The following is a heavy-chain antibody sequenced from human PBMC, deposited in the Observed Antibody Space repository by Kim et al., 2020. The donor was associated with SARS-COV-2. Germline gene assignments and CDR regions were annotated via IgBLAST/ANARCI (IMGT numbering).Heavy chain of an antibody. D-gene: IGHD2-2*02. Sequence: SQTLSLTCAISGDSVSGNRVTWNWIRQSPSRGLEWLGMTYYRSKWFSDYAVSVKSRITINADTSKNQFSLQLTSVTPEDTAVYYCARNAASKPLDYWAQGTLVNVSS. V-gene: IGHV6-1*01. CDR1: GDSVSGNRVT. CDR3: ARNAASKPLDY. CDR2: TYYRSKWFS. J-gene: IGHJ4*02.